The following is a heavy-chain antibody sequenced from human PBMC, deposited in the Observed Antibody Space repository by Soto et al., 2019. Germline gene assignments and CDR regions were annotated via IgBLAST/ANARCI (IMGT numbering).Heavy chain of an antibody. Sequence: PGESLKISCAASGFTSSSYAMHWVRQAPGKGLEWVAVISYDGSNKYYADSVKGRFTISRDNSKNTLYLQMNSLRAEDTAVYYCASAGLFIFWGQGTLVTVSS. D-gene: IGHD3-3*02. V-gene: IGHV3-30-3*01. CDR3: ASAGLFIF. CDR2: ISYDGSNK. J-gene: IGHJ4*02. CDR1: GFTSSSYA.